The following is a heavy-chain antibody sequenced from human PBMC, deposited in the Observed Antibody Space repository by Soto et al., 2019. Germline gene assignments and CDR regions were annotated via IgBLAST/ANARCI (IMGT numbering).Heavy chain of an antibody. J-gene: IGHJ4*02. V-gene: IGHV3-30*18. CDR2: ISYDGSNQ. D-gene: IGHD5-18*01. CDR1: GFSFNTYG. Sequence: GGSLRLSCAASGFSFNTYGMYWVRQAPGKGLEWVAAISYDGSNQYHADSVKGGFTISRDNSKSTPYLQMNSLRVEDTAVYYCAKDIVKYTYGACDYWGQGALVTVSS. CDR3: AKDIVKYTYGACDY.